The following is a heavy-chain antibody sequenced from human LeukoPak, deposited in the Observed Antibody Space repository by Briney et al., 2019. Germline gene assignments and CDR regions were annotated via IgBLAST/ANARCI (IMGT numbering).Heavy chain of an antibody. V-gene: IGHV4-39*02. D-gene: IGHD6-13*01. Sequence: SETLSFNGTGYAGSISSSSYYWRWIRQPPGKGLEWIGSIYYSGSTYYNPSLKSRVTISVDTSKNQFSLKLSSVTAADTAVYYCAREEPSSSWTHLDYWGQGTLVTVSS. CDR1: AGSISSSSYY. CDR3: AREEPSSSWTHLDY. J-gene: IGHJ4*02. CDR2: IYYSGST.